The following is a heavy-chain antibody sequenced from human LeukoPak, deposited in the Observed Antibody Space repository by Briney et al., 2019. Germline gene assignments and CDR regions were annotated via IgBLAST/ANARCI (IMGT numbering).Heavy chain of an antibody. Sequence: SETLSLTCAVYGGSFSGYYWSWIRQPPGKGLEWIGEINHSGSTNYNPSLKSRVTISVDTSKNQFSLKLSSVTAADTAVYCCARGHGSGSYSGWGQGTLVTVSS. D-gene: IGHD1-26*01. CDR1: GGSFSGYY. CDR3: ARGHGSGSYSG. V-gene: IGHV4-34*01. J-gene: IGHJ4*02. CDR2: INHSGST.